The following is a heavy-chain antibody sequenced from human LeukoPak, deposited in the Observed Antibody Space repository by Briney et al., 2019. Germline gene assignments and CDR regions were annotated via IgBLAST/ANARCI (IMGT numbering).Heavy chain of an antibody. Sequence: GGSLRLSCAASGFTFSTYAMHWVRQAPGKGLEYVSAISSNGDSTFYANSVKGRFTISRDNSKNTLYLQMGSLRAEDMAVYYCAREYCSSTNCYKTIDYWGQGTLVTVSS. CDR2: ISSNGDST. CDR1: GFTFSTYA. D-gene: IGHD2-2*02. V-gene: IGHV3-64*01. J-gene: IGHJ4*02. CDR3: AREYCSSTNCYKTIDY.